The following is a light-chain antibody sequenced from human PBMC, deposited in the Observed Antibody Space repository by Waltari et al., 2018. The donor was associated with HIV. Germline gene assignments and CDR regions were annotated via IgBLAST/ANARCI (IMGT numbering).Light chain of an antibody. CDR1: HSVSNY. CDR2: DAS. J-gene: IGKJ4*01. V-gene: IGKV3-11*01. CDR3: QQRSNWPPLT. Sequence: EIVLTQSPATLSLSPGERATLSCRASHSVSNYLAWYQQKPGQPPRLLIYDASNRATGIPARFSGSGSGTDFTLTISSLEPEDSAVYYCQQRSNWPPLTFGGGTKVEI.